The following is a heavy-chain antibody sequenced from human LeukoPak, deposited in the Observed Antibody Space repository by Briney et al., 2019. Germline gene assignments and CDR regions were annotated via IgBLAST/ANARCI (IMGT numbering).Heavy chain of an antibody. CDR2: IRSTGSSI. D-gene: IGHD3-10*01. J-gene: IGHJ1*01. CDR1: GFSFSDYY. CDR3: ARDTSVMVRGVITPLF. V-gene: IGHV3-11*01. Sequence: GGSLRLSCAASGFSFSDYYMSWIRQAPGKGLEWVSNIRSTGSSIYYADSVKGRFTISRDNAKNSLYLQMNSLRAEDTAVYYCARDTSVMVRGVITPLFWGQGTLVTVSS.